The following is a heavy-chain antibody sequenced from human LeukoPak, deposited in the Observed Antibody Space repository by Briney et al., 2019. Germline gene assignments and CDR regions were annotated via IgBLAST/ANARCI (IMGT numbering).Heavy chain of an antibody. J-gene: IGHJ4*02. V-gene: IGHV4-59*01. CDR3: AREVYSYGYGALDY. CDR2: TYYSGST. CDR1: GGSISSYY. D-gene: IGHD5-18*01. Sequence: PSETLSLTCTVSGGSISSYYWSWIRQPPGKGLEWIGYTYYSGSTNYNPSLKSRVTISVDTSKNQFSLKMSSVTAADTAVYYCAREVYSYGYGALDYWGQGTLVTVSS.